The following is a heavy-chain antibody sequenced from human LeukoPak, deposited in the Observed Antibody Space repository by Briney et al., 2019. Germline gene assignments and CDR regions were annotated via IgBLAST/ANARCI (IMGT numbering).Heavy chain of an antibody. CDR3: AREKWAAAGHPDDY. Sequence: GGSLRLSCAASGFTFSSYSMNWVRQAPGKGLEWVSYISSSSSTIYYADSVKGRFTISRDNAKSSLYLQMNSLRAEDTAVYYCAREKWAAAGHPDDYWGQGTLVAVSS. D-gene: IGHD6-13*01. CDR1: GFTFSSYS. V-gene: IGHV3-48*04. CDR2: ISSSSSTI. J-gene: IGHJ4*02.